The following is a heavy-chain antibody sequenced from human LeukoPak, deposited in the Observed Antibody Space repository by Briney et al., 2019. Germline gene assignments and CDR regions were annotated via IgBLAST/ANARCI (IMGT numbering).Heavy chain of an antibody. V-gene: IGHV4-4*07. CDR1: GDSISSYF. CDR2: ISTSGTT. Sequence: PSENLSLTCTVSGDSISSYFWSWIRQPAGKGLEWIGRISTSGTTNYNPSLKSRLTMSLDTSKHQFSLNLTSVTAADTAVYYCAREVGSTGRALDIWGLGTVVAVSS. D-gene: IGHD1-26*01. J-gene: IGHJ3*02. CDR3: AREVGSTGRALDI.